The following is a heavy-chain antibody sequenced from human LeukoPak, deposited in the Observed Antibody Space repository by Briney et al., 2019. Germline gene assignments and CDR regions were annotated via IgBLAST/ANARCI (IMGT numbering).Heavy chain of an antibody. CDR1: GFTFSSYA. J-gene: IGHJ3*02. CDR2: ISGSGGGT. CDR3: ANQRTYYYDSSGYAAFDI. D-gene: IGHD3-22*01. Sequence: AGGSLRLSCAASGFTFSSYAMSWVRQAPGKGLEWVSAISGSGGGTYYADSVQGRFTISRDNSKNTLYLQMNSLRAEDTAVYYCANQRTYYYDSSGYAAFDIWGQGTMVTVSS. V-gene: IGHV3-23*01.